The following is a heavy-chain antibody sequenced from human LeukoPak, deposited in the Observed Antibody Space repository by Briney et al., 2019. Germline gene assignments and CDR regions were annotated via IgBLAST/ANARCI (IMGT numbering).Heavy chain of an antibody. Sequence: SETLSLTCAVYGGSFSGYYWSWIRQPPGKGLEWIGEINHSGSTNYNPSLKSRVTISVDTSKNQFSLKLSSVTAADTAVYYCARNGCSGGSCFDAFDIWGQGTMVTVSS. J-gene: IGHJ3*02. D-gene: IGHD2-15*01. V-gene: IGHV4-34*01. CDR2: INHSGST. CDR1: GGSFSGYY. CDR3: ARNGCSGGSCFDAFDI.